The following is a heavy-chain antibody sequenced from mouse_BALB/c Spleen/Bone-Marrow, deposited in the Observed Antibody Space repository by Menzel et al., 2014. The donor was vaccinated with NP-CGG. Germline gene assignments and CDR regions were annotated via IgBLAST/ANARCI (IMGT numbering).Heavy chain of an antibody. Sequence: EVKLEESGGGLVQPGGSLKLSCAASGFTFSNYTMSWIRQTPEKRLEWVAYISNGGGTTYYPDTVKGRFTISRDNAKNSLYLQMSSLKSEDTDMYYCARRYDYGYGPFAYWGQGTLVTVSA. J-gene: IGHJ3*01. V-gene: IGHV5-12-2*01. CDR3: ARRYDYGYGPFAY. CDR2: ISNGGGTT. D-gene: IGHD1-2*01. CDR1: GFTFSNYT.